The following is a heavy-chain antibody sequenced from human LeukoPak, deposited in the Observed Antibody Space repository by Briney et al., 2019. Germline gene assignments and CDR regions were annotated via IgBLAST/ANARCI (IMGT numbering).Heavy chain of an antibody. Sequence: GGSLRLSCAASGFTFSSYSMNWVRQAPGKGLEWVSSISSSSSYIYYADSVKGRFTISRDNAKDSLYLQMNSLRAEDTAVYYCARVRSGYSHENYFDYWGQGTLVTVSS. J-gene: IGHJ4*02. D-gene: IGHD5-18*01. CDR2: ISSSSSYI. CDR1: GFTFSSYS. V-gene: IGHV3-21*01. CDR3: ARVRSGYSHENYFDY.